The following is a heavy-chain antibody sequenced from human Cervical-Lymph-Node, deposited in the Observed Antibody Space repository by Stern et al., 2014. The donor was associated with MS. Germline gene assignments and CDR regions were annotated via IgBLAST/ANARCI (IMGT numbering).Heavy chain of an antibody. CDR1: GGSVDSGGYS. D-gene: IGHD3-22*01. CDR3: ARGHDTTGYYFTY. J-gene: IGHJ4*02. CDR2: IFHGGST. Sequence: QLQLQESGSGLVKPSQTLSLTCAVSGGSVDSGGYSWSWIRQPPGKGLEWIGYIFHGGSTYYNPSLKSRVTISLDRSKNQFSLRLSSVTAADTAVYYCARGHDTTGYYFTYWGQGTLVTVSS. V-gene: IGHV4-30-2*01.